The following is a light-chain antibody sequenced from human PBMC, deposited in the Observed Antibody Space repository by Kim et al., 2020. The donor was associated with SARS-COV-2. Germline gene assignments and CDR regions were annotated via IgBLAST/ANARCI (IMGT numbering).Light chain of an antibody. CDR1: ASDIGTYNL. CDR3: ASYTHSRVI. V-gene: IGLV2-23*02. J-gene: IGLJ2*01. Sequence: PGQWITISCTGTASDIGTYNLVSWYQQDPGKAPKLIIYEVKKRPSGVSDRFSGSKSGTTASLTISGLQPEDEADYYCASYTHSRVIFGGGTQLTVL. CDR2: EVK.